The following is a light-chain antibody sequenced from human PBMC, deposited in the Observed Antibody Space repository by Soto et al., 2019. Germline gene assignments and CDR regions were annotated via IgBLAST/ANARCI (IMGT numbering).Light chain of an antibody. V-gene: IGLV2-14*01. Sequence: QSALTQPASVSGSPGQSITISCTGTSGDIGGYNYVSWFQQHPGKAPKLMIYEVRNRPSGVSNRFSGSKSGNTASLTISGLQAEDETDYYCSSYTSNNTLVFGTGTKLTVL. CDR2: EVR. CDR1: SGDIGGYNY. J-gene: IGLJ1*01. CDR3: SSYTSNNTLV.